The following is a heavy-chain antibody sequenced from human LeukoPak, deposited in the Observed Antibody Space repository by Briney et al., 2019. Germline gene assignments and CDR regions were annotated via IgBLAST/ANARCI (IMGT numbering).Heavy chain of an antibody. V-gene: IGHV1-69*01. CDR3: ATRPNVVVVAATGYYFDY. D-gene: IGHD2-15*01. CDR1: GGTFSSYA. CDR2: IIPIFGTA. Sequence: SVKVSCKASGGTFSSYAISWVRQAPGQGLEWMGGIIPIFGTANYAQKFQGRVTITADESTSTAYMELSSLRSEDTAVYYCATRPNVVVVAATGYYFDYWGQGTLVTVSS. J-gene: IGHJ4*02.